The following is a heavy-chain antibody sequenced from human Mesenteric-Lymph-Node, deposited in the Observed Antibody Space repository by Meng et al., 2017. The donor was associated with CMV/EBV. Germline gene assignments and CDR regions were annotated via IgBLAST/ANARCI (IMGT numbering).Heavy chain of an antibody. V-gene: IGHV3-48*03. Sequence: GGSLRLSCVVSGFTFGNDEMNWVRQAPGKGLEWVSFISSSGAVTHYAGSVKGRSTISRDNAKNSLYLQMNSLRAEDTAVYYCARDVSPLPGPFDCWGPGTLVTVSS. CDR1: GFTFGNDE. CDR2: ISSSGAVT. D-gene: IGHD3-16*02. CDR3: ARDVSPLPGPFDC. J-gene: IGHJ4*02.